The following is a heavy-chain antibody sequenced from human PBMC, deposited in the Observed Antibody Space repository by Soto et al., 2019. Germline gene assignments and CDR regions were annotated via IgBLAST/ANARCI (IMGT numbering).Heavy chain of an antibody. D-gene: IGHD6-13*01. Sequence: SETLSLTCTVSGGSVSSYYWSWIRQPPGKGLEWIGYIYYSGSTNYNPSLKSRVTISVDTSKNQFSLKLSSVTAADTAVYYCARDSLAAAGLFDYWGQGTLVNVS. CDR1: GGSVSSYY. V-gene: IGHV4-59*02. CDR3: ARDSLAAAGLFDY. CDR2: IYYSGST. J-gene: IGHJ4*02.